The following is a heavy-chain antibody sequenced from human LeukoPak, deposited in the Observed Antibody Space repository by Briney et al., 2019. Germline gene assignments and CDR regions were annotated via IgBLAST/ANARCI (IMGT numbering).Heavy chain of an antibody. J-gene: IGHJ4*02. Sequence: SETLSLTCTVSGGSISSYYWSWIRQPPGKGLEWIGYIYYSGSTDYNPSLKSRVTISVDTSKNQFSLKLSSVTAADTAVYYCARSYDGSGYYYFDYWGQGTLVTVSS. V-gene: IGHV4-59*08. CDR1: GGSISSYY. CDR2: IYYSGST. D-gene: IGHD3-22*01. CDR3: ARSYDGSGYYYFDY.